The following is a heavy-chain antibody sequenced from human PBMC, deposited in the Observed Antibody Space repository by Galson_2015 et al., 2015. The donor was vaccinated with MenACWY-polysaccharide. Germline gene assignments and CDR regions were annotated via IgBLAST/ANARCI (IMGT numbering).Heavy chain of an antibody. CDR2: IYSGGNA. V-gene: IGHV3-66*01. CDR3: ARGPYCGGDCYAFEI. D-gene: IGHD2-21*02. Sequence: TLRLSCAASGFTVSSNYMSWVRPAPGKGLEWVSVIYSGGNAYYADSVKGRFTISRDKSKNTLYLQMNSLRAEDTAVYYCARGPYCGGDCYAFEIWGQGTMVTVSS. J-gene: IGHJ3*02. CDR1: GFTVSSNY.